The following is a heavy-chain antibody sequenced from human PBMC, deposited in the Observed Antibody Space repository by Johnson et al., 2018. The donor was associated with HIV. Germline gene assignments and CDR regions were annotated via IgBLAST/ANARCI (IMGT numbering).Heavy chain of an antibody. D-gene: IGHD2/OR15-2a*01. CDR1: GFTFSSYA. J-gene: IGHJ3*02. CDR2: ISYDGSNK. V-gene: IGHV3-30-3*01. Sequence: QMLLVESGGGVVQPGRSLRLSCAASGFTFSSYALHWVRQAPGKGLEWVAVISYDGSNKYYADSVKGRFTIARDISKNTLYLQMNSLRAEDTAVYYCAREGKYLAGAEDAFDIWGQGTMVTVSS. CDR3: AREGKYLAGAEDAFDI.